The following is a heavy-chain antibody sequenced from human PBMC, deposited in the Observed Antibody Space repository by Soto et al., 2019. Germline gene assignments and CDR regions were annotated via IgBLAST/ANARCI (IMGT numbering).Heavy chain of an antibody. V-gene: IGHV4-59*01. Sequence: PSETLSLTCVVSCGTIISTFGWSWIRQPPGKGLQWIGYIYYDGSTYYNPSLKSRITITVDTSKNQFSLRLTSVTAADTAVYYCVKGGSSKFDPWGQGTLVTVSS. J-gene: IGHJ5*02. CDR1: CGTIISTF. CDR3: VKGGSSKFDP. D-gene: IGHD1-26*01. CDR2: IYYDGST.